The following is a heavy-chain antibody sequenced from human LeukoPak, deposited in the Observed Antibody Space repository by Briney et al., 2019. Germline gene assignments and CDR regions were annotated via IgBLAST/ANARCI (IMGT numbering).Heavy chain of an antibody. V-gene: IGHV3-48*03. D-gene: IGHD3-10*01. CDR1: GFTFSSYE. CDR2: ISSSGSTI. J-gene: IGHJ6*03. CDR3: ARAGSPRSYYYYYYMDV. Sequence: GGSLRLSCAASGFTFSSYEMNWVRQAPGKGLEWVSYISSSGSTIYYADSVKGRFTISRDNAKNSLYLQMDSLRAEDTAVYYCARAGSPRSYYYYYYMDVWGKGTTVTVSS.